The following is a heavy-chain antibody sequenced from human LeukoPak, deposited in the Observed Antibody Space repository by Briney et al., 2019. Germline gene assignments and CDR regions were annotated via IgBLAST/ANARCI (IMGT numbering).Heavy chain of an antibody. CDR2: IYYSGST. D-gene: IGHD3-3*01. CDR3: AREEWQLQDAFEI. J-gene: IGHJ3*02. Sequence: SETLSLTCTVSGGSISSYYWSWIRQPPGKGLEWIGYIYYSGSTNYNPSLKSRVTISVDTSKNQFSLKLSSVTAADTAVYYCAREEWQLQDAFEIWGQGTLVTVSS. CDR1: GGSISSYY. V-gene: IGHV4-59*12.